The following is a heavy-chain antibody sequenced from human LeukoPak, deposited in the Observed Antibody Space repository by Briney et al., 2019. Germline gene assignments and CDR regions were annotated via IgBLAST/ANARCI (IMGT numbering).Heavy chain of an antibody. J-gene: IGHJ4*02. CDR1: GYTFIGYY. CDR2: INTNSGGT. Sequence: ASVKVSCKASGYTFIGYYIHWVRQAPGQGLEWMGWINTNSGGTNYAQKFRGRVTMTRDTSISTAYMELTSLRSDDTAVYYCARDAETGCPDYWGQGTLVTVSS. CDR3: ARDAETGCPDY. D-gene: IGHD2-2*01. V-gene: IGHV1-2*02.